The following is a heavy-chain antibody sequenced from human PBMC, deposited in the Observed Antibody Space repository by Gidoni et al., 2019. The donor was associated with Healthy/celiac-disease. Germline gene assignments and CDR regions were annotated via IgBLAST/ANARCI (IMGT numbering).Heavy chain of an antibody. Sequence: QVQLVESGGGVVQPGRSLRLACAASGCTVSSYGMHWVRQAPGKGLVWVAVLSYDGSNKSYADSVKGRFTISRDNSKNTLYLQMNSLRAEDTAVYYCAKNYYGSGSPPFFDYWGQGTLVTVSS. J-gene: IGHJ4*02. CDR1: GCTVSSYG. V-gene: IGHV3-30*18. CDR3: AKNYYGSGSPPFFDY. D-gene: IGHD3-10*01. CDR2: LSYDGSNK.